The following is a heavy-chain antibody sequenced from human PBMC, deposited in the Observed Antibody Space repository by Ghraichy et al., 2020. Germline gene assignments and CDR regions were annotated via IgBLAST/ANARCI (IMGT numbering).Heavy chain of an antibody. D-gene: IGHD3-16*01. Sequence: GGSLRLSCAASGFTFSNYIMNWVRQAPGKGLEWVSSISSSSSYIYYADSVKGRFTISRDNAKNSLYLLMNSLRAEDTAVYYCARESRWGAFDCWGQGTLVTVSS. CDR1: GFTFSNYI. CDR3: ARESRWGAFDC. V-gene: IGHV3-21*01. CDR2: ISSSSSYI. J-gene: IGHJ4*02.